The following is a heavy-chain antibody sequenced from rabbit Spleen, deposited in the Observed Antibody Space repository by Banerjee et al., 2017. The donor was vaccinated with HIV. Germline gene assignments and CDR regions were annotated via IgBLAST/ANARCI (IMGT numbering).Heavy chain of an antibody. CDR1: GFSLTNNYI. D-gene: IGHD7-1*01. V-gene: IGHV1S45*01. Sequence: QEQLVESGGGLVQPEGSLTLTCTASGFSLTNNYIMCWVRQAPGKGLEWIGCIYTGSDSTAYASWAKGRFTISKTSSTTVTLQMTSLTAADTATYFCARESFSNWDLWGPGTLVTVS. J-gene: IGHJ6*01. CDR2: IYTGSDST. CDR3: ARESFSNWDL.